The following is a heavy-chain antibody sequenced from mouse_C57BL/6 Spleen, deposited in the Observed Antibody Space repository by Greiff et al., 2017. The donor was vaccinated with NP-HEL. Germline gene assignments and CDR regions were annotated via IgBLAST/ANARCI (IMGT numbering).Heavy chain of an antibody. J-gene: IGHJ2*01. CDR2: ISSGSSTI. CDR1: GFTFSDYG. D-gene: IGHD1-1*01. V-gene: IGHV5-17*01. CDR3: ARSYYYGSSYDFDY. Sequence: DVKLVESGGGLVKPGGSLKLSCAASGFTFSDYGMHWVRQAPEKGLEWVAYISSGSSTIYYADTVKGRFTISRDNAKNTLFLQMTSLRSEDTAMYYCARSYYYGSSYDFDYWGQGTTLTVSS.